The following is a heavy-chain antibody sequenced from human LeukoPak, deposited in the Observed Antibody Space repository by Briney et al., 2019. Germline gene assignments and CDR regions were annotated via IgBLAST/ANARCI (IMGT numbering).Heavy chain of an antibody. V-gene: IGHV1-2*02. CDR2: MKLNSGGT. J-gene: IGHJ6*03. CDR3: ASSMVRGGNYYYYYMDV. D-gene: IGHD3-10*01. Sequence: ASVKVSFKGSGYSVTSYGISWVGQAHGQGLEWMGWMKLNSGGTNYAQKFHGRVTMTRDTSISTAYMELSRLRSDDTAVYYCASSMVRGGNYYYYYMDVWGKGTTVTISS. CDR1: GYSVTSYG.